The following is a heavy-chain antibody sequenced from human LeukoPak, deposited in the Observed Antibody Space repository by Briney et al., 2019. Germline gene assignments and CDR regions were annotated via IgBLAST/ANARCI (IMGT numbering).Heavy chain of an antibody. V-gene: IGHV3-23*01. CDR1: GFTFSNSA. CDR2: ISGSGLNT. Sequence: GGXLXLSCAAAGFTFSNSALGWVRQAPGKGLEXVSVISGSGLNTYYTDSVKGRFTISRDNSKNTLSLQMNSLRAEDTAVYYCVKDIGTVGASPFGYWGQGTLVSVSS. J-gene: IGHJ4*02. CDR3: VKDIGTVGASPFGY. D-gene: IGHD1-26*01.